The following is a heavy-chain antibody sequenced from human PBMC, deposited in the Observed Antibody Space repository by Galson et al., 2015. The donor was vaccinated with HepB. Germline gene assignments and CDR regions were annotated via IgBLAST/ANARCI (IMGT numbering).Heavy chain of an antibody. V-gene: IGHV6-1*01. D-gene: IGHD2-15*01. J-gene: IGHJ4*02. CDR3: VRVTRADYCSGGSCLGPGLTRPPYYFDS. Sequence: CAISGDSVSSNSAAWNWIRQSPSRGLEWLGRTYYRSKWYNDYAVSVKSRITINPDTSKNQFSLKLSSVTAADTAVYYCVRVTRADYCSGGSCLGPGLTRPPYYFDSWGQGTLVTVSS. CDR2: TYYRSKWYN. CDR1: GDSVSSNSAA.